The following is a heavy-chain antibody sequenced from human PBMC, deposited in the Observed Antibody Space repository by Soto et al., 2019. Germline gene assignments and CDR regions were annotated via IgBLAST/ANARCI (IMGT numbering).Heavy chain of an antibody. Sequence: SETLSLTCAVYGGSFSGYYWSWIRQPPGKGLEWIGEINHSGSTNYNPSLKSRVTISVDTSKNQFSLKLSSVTAADTAVYYCARGSAKKYYYGSGSYRWFDPWGQGTLVTVSS. V-gene: IGHV4-34*01. CDR3: ARGSAKKYYYGSGSYRWFDP. D-gene: IGHD3-10*01. CDR2: INHSGST. J-gene: IGHJ5*02. CDR1: GGSFSGYY.